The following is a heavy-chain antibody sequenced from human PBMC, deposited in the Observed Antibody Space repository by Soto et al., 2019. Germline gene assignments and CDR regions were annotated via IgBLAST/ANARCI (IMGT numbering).Heavy chain of an antibody. J-gene: IGHJ6*02. CDR3: ARGDGDLEWLSYYGMDA. Sequence: PSETLSLTCTVSGGSISSGDYYWSWIRQPPGKGLEWIGYIYYSGSTYYNPSLKSRVTISVDTSKNQFSLKLSSVTAADTAVYYCARGDGDLEWLSYYGMDAWGQGTTVTVSS. CDR1: GGSISSGDYY. V-gene: IGHV4-30-4*01. D-gene: IGHD3-3*01. CDR2: IYYSGST.